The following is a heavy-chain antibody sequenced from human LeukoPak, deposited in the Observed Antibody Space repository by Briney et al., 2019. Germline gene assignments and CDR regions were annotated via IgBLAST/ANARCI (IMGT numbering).Heavy chain of an antibody. CDR3: AREGSNSGYRNYFDY. Sequence: SGTLSLTCAVYGGSFSGYYWSWIRQPPGKGLEWIGEINHSGSTNYNPSLKSRVTISVDTSKNQFSLKLSSVTAADTAVYYCAREGSNSGYRNYFDYWGQGTLVTVSS. V-gene: IGHV4-34*01. CDR1: GGSFSGYY. CDR2: INHSGST. J-gene: IGHJ4*02. D-gene: IGHD5-12*01.